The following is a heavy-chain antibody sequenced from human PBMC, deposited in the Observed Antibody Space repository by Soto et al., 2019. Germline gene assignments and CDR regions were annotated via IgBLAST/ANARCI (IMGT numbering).Heavy chain of an antibody. CDR1: GGSFNDYY. D-gene: IGHD2-8*02. CDR2: INHSGST. CDR3: ARDKITGLFDY. J-gene: IGHJ4*02. Sequence: PSETLSLTYTIYGGSFNDYYWHWRRQPPGTGLEWIGEINHSGSTNYNPSLKSRVTISVDTSKNQFSLKLTSVTAADTAVYYCARDKITGLFDYWGQGTLVTVSS. V-gene: IGHV4-34*01.